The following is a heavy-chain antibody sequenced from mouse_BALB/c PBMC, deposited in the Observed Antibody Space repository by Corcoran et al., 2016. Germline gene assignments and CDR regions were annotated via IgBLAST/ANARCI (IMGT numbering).Heavy chain of an antibody. J-gene: IGHJ1*01. CDR1: GDTFTSYV. CDR3: ARSYYGSSYWYFDV. D-gene: IGHD1-1*01. CDR2: INPYNDGT. Sequence: EVQLQQSGPELVKPGASVKMSCKASGDTFTSYVMHWVKQKPGQGLEWIGYINPYNDGTKYNEKFKGKATLTSDKSSSTAYMELSSLTSEDSAVYYCARSYYGSSYWYFDVWGAGTTVTVSS. V-gene: IGHV1S136*01.